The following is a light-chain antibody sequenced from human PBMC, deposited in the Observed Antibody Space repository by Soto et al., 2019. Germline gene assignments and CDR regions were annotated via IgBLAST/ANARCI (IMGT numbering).Light chain of an antibody. J-gene: IGLJ3*02. CDR1: SRDVGGYNH. Sequence: QSALTQPPSASGSPGQSVTISCTGTSRDVGGYNHVSWYQQHPGKGPKLMIFEVNKRPSGVPDRFSGSKFRSTASLTVSWVQAEDEGYYYCRSYSGHGNWVIGGGTKLTVL. CDR2: EVN. CDR3: RSYSGHGNWV. V-gene: IGLV2-8*01.